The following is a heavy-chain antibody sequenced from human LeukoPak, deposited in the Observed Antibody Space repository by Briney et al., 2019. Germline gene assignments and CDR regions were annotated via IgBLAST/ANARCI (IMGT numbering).Heavy chain of an antibody. CDR1: GYFFINYW. Sequence: GESLKISCTGSGYFFINYWIAWVRQRPGKGLEWMGIIYPADSDTRYSPSFQGQVSISADKSISTAYLQWSSLKASDTAMYYCARRFTFGDYYFDYWGQGTLVTVSS. CDR2: IYPADSDT. J-gene: IGHJ4*02. V-gene: IGHV5-51*01. D-gene: IGHD2-21*01. CDR3: ARRFTFGDYYFDY.